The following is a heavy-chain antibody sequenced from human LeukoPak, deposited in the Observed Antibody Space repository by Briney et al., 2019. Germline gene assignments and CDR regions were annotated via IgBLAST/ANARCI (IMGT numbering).Heavy chain of an antibody. V-gene: IGHV3-15*01. CDR3: TRAHCSSTSCPDY. J-gene: IGHJ4*02. Sequence: GGSLRLSCEASGFTFKNAWMIWVRQAPGKGPEWVGRIKSTRDGGATEYAAPVKGRFTISRDDSKSIAYLQMNSLKTEDTAVYYCTRAHCSSTSCPDYWGQGTLVTVSS. D-gene: IGHD2-2*01. CDR2: IKSTRDGGAT. CDR1: GFTFKNAW.